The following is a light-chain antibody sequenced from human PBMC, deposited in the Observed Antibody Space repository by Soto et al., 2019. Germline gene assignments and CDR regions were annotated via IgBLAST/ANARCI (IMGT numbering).Light chain of an antibody. V-gene: IGKV1D-12*01. CDR1: QGISRW. CDR2: DAS. J-gene: IGKJ4*02. Sequence: DIQMTQSPSSVSASVGDRVTITCRASQGISRWLAWYQQKLGKAPKLLIFDASSLQSGVPSRFSGSGSGTDFTLTISSLQAEDFATYYCQQANSFPLTFGGGTKVDIK. CDR3: QQANSFPLT.